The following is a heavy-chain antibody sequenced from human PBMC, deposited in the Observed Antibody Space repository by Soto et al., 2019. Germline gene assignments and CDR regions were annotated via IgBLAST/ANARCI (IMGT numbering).Heavy chain of an antibody. J-gene: IGHJ4*02. CDR3: ARDFDYSFDY. V-gene: IGHV3-48*01. D-gene: IGHD5-12*01. Sequence: PGGSLRLSCAASGFIFSSYSMNWVRQAPGKGLEWVSYISGGTIYYAGSVKGRFTISRDNAKNSLYLQMNSLRAEDRAVYFCARDFDYSFDYWGQGTLVTVSS. CDR1: GFIFSSYS. CDR2: ISGGTI.